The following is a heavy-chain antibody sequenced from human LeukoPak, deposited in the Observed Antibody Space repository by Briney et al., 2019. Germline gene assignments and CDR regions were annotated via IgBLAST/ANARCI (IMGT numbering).Heavy chain of an antibody. V-gene: IGHV3-23*01. J-gene: IGHJ4*02. CDR2: ISGSGGST. D-gene: IGHD2-15*01. CDR1: GFSFSNYA. CDR3: AKYCSGGNCYSGLY. Sequence: GGSLRLSCAASGFSFSNYAMSWVRQAPGKGLEWVSGISGSGGSTYYADSVKGRITISRDNSKNTLYLQMNSLRAEDTAVYYCAKYCSGGNCYSGLYWGQGTLVTVSS.